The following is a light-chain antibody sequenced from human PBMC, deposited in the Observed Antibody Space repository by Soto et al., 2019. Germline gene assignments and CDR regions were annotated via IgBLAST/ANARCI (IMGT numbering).Light chain of an antibody. CDR1: QDITNH. V-gene: IGKV1-33*01. Sequence: DLQMTQSQSSLSASVGDTVTITCQASQDITNHLNWYQQKPGQAPNLLIYDASHLETGVPSRFSGSGYGTYFTLTISSLQPEDIATYYCQKYDDVPQFGPGTKVDF. CDR2: DAS. J-gene: IGKJ3*01. CDR3: QKYDDVPQ.